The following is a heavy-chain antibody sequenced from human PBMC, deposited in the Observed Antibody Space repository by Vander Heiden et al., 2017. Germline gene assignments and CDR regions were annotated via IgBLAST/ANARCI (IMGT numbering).Heavy chain of an antibody. CDR2: ISPIYGTA. V-gene: IGHV1-69*01. J-gene: IGHJ6*02. CDR1: GGSFSRYA. Sequence: QVQLVQSGAEVKKPGSSAEVSCKASGGSFSRYAIIWERQAPGQGLEWMGGISPIYGTANYAQKFQGRVTLTADESTSSAHMELRSIRSEDTAGYYGGRDDYVSTVYGMDVWGQGTTVTVSS. CDR3: GRDDYVSTVYGMDV. D-gene: IGHD3-22*01.